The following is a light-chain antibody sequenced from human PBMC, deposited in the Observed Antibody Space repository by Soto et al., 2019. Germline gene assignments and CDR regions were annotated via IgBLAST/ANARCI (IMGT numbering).Light chain of an antibody. J-gene: IGKJ3*01. V-gene: IGKV1-5*03. CDR2: KAS. CDR1: QSIKNW. Sequence: IQMTQSPSTLSASVGDRVTMTCRASQSIKNWLAWYQQKPGEAPKLLIYKASTLESGVPSRFSGSGSGTEFTLTISCLQPDDVATYYCQQYNSYSQFTFGPGTKVDIK. CDR3: QQYNSYSQFT.